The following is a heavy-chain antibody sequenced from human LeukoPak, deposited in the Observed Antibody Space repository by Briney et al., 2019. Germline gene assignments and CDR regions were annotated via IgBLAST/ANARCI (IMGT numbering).Heavy chain of an antibody. CDR1: GYTFTGYY. D-gene: IGHD3-10*01. J-gene: IGHJ4*02. Sequence: ASVKVSCKASGYTFTGYYMHWVRQAPGQGLEWMGWINPNSGGTNYAQKFQGRVTMTRDTSISRAYMELSRLRSDDTAVYYCARGSVVRVTIPYFDYWGQGTLVTVSS. CDR3: ARGSVVRVTIPYFDY. CDR2: INPNSGGT. V-gene: IGHV1-2*02.